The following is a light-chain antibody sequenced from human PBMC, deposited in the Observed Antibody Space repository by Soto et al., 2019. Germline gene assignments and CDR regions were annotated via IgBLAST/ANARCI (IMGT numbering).Light chain of an antibody. CDR1: QSLVHSDGNTY. CDR2: RVS. J-gene: IGKJ1*01. V-gene: IGKV2-30*02. CDR3: MQGTHWPPVT. Sequence: DVVMTQSPLSLPVTLGQPASISCRSSQSLVHSDGNTYLNWLQQRPGQSPRHLIYRVSNRDSGVPDRFSGSGSGTDFTLNISRVEAEDVGVYYCMQGTHWPPVTFGQGTKVEIK.